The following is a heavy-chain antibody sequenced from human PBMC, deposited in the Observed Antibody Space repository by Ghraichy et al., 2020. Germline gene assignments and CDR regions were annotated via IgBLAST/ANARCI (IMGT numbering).Heavy chain of an antibody. Sequence: GGSLRLSCAASGFTFSSYAMSWVRQAPGKGLEWVSAISGSGGSTYYADSVKGRFTISRDNSKNTLYLQMNSLRAEDTAVYYCAKVHLSSSWETLDYWGPGTLVTVSS. CDR1: GFTFSSYA. D-gene: IGHD6-13*01. V-gene: IGHV3-23*01. CDR3: AKVHLSSSWETLDY. CDR2: ISGSGGST. J-gene: IGHJ4*02.